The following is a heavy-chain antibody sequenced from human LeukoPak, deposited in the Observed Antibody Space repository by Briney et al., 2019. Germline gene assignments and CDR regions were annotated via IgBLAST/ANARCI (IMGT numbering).Heavy chain of an antibody. CDR2: IKGDGTEK. J-gene: IGHJ5*02. CDR3: AGDRGWTFYL. D-gene: IGHD3-10*01. CDR1: EFNFAIEW. Sequence: GGSLRLSCAASEFNFAIEWMTWVRQAPGTGLEWVATIKGDGTEKYYVDSVKGRFTVSRGNAENSLFLQMNSLKDEDTAVYYCAGDRGWTFYLWGQGTLVTVSS. V-gene: IGHV3-7*01.